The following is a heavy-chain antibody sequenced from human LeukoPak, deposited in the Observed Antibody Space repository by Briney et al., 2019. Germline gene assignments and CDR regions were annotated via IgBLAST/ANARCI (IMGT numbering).Heavy chain of an antibody. Sequence: GGSLRLSCAASGFPFTTYAMSWVRQAPGKGLEWVSAISGSGGSTYYADSVKGRFTISRDNSKNTLYLQINSLRAEDTAVYYCAKDHLPGIVVADRDYWGQGTLVTVSS. D-gene: IGHD6-19*01. CDR2: ISGSGGST. CDR1: GFPFTTYA. CDR3: AKDHLPGIVVADRDY. V-gene: IGHV3-23*01. J-gene: IGHJ4*02.